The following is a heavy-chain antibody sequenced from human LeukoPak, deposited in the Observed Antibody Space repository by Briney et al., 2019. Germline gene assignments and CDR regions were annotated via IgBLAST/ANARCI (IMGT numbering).Heavy chain of an antibody. CDR1: GYDFINYG. Sequence: ASVKVSCKASGYDFINYGISWLRQAPGQGLEWMGRRSIYNGNTNYKLQGRVTMTIDTSTSTAYMKVRSLRSDDTAVYYCGRGGPFPSGSSSREYYLDYWGQGTLVIVSS. V-gene: IGHV1-18*01. J-gene: IGHJ4*02. D-gene: IGHD6-6*01. CDR2: RSIYNGNT. CDR3: GRGGPFPSGSSSREYYLDY.